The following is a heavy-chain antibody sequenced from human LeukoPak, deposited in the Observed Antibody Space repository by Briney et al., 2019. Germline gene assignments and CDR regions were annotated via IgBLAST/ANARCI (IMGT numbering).Heavy chain of an antibody. CDR2: ISSNGRIT. CDR3: ATKQWLAPPPDS. Sequence: PGGSLRLSCAASGSGFTFTTFGLHWVRQAPGKGLEWVAVISSNGRITYYTDSVKGRFTISRDNADNTMFLQMNSVRDEDTAVYYCATKQWLAPPPDSWGQGTPVTVSS. D-gene: IGHD6-19*01. CDR1: GSGFTFTTFG. J-gene: IGHJ4*02. V-gene: IGHV3-30*03.